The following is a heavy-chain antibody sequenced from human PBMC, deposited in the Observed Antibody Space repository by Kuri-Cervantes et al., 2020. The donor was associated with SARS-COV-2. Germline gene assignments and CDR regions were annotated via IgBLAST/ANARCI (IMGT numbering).Heavy chain of an antibody. CDR2: IYWDDDK. Sequence: SGPTLVKPTQTLTLTCTFSGFSLSTSGVAVGWIRQPPGKALEWLVLIYWDDDKRYSTSLKSRLTITKDTTKKQVFLIKTNMVPVDTATYYCAHSRYGDYRFDDWGRGTLVTVSS. CDR1: GFSLSTSGVA. J-gene: IGHJ4*02. D-gene: IGHD4-17*01. V-gene: IGHV2-5*02. CDR3: AHSRYGDYRFDD.